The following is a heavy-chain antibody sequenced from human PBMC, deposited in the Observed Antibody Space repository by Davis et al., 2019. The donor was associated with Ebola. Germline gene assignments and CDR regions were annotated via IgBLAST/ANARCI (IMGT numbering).Heavy chain of an antibody. CDR2: INPNSGGT. CDR1: GYTFTGYY. V-gene: IGHV1-2*02. CDR3: ARDSSDCTGGVCTALFDY. J-gene: IGHJ4*02. Sequence: ASVKVSCKASGYTFTGYYMHWVRQAPGQGLEWMGWINPNSGGTNYAQKFQGRVTMTRDTSINTAYMELSRLRSDDTAVYYCARDSSDCTGGVCTALFDYWGQGTLVTVSS. D-gene: IGHD2-8*02.